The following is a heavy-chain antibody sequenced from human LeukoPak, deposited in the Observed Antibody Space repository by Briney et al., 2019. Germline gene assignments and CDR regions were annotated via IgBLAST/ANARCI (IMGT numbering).Heavy chain of an antibody. CDR1: GFTFSSYA. V-gene: IGHV3-23*01. CDR2: ISGSGGST. CDR3: AKAGYSSGWYGDWFDP. Sequence: TGGSLRLSCAASGFTFSSYAMSWVRQAPGKGLEWVSAISGSGGSTYYADSVKGQFTISRDNSKNTLYLQMNSLRAEDTAVYYCAKAGYSSGWYGDWFDPWGQGTLVTVSS. D-gene: IGHD6-19*01. J-gene: IGHJ5*02.